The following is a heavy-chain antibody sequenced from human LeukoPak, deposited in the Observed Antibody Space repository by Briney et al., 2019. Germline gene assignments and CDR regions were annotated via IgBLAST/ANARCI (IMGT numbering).Heavy chain of an antibody. Sequence: GGSLRLPCAASGFTFSDYYMSWIRQAPGKGLEWVSYISSSSSYTNYADSVKGRFTISRDNAKNSLYLQMNSLRAEDTAVYYCARARYGDYAVDYWGQGTLVTVSS. CDR2: ISSSSSYT. CDR3: ARARYGDYAVDY. CDR1: GFTFSDYY. J-gene: IGHJ4*02. D-gene: IGHD4-17*01. V-gene: IGHV3-11*06.